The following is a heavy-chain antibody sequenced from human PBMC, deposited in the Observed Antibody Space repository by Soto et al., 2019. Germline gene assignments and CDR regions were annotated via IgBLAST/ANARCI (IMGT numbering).Heavy chain of an antibody. CDR1: GYSLSTYW. CDR2: IYPGDSDT. V-gene: IGHV5-51*01. CDR3: ATLHYYDSTSAFDF. J-gene: IGHJ4*02. D-gene: IGHD3-22*01. Sequence: GESLKISCKGSGYSLSTYWIGWVRQMPGKGLEWMGIIYPGDSDTKYSPSFQGHVTISADRSIGTAYLQWGSLKASDTAVYFCATLHYYDSTSAFDFWGQGTLVTVSS.